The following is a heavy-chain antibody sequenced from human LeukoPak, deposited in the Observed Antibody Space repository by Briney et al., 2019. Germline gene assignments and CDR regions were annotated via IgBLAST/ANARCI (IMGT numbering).Heavy chain of an antibody. CDR2: ISGSGGST. CDR1: GFTFSSYA. Sequence: PGASLRLSCAASGFTFSSYAMSWVRQAPGKGLEWVSAISGSGGSTYYADSVKGRFTISRDNSKNTLYLQMNSLRAEDTAVYYCAKDNYYDSSGYHTSWYYFDYWGQGTLVTVSS. J-gene: IGHJ4*02. D-gene: IGHD3-22*01. CDR3: AKDNYYDSSGYHTSWYYFDY. V-gene: IGHV3-23*01.